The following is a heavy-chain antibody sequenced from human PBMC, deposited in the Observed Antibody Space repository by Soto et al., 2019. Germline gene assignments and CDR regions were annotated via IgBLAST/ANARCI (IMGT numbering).Heavy chain of an antibody. Sequence: EVQLVESGGGLVQPGGSLKLSCAASGSTFSGSALHWVRQASGKGLEWVARIRSKPNNYATAYAASVKGRFTISRDDSKTTAYMQMNSLKTEDTAVYYCTSLGATTQNWGQGTLVTVSS. D-gene: IGHD4-17*01. CDR2: IRSKPNNYAT. V-gene: IGHV3-73*01. J-gene: IGHJ4*02. CDR1: GSTFSGSA. CDR3: TSLGATTQN.